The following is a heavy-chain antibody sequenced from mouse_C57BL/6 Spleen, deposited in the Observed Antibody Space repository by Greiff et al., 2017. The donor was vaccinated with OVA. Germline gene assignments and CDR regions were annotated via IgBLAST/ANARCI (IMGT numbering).Heavy chain of an antibody. Sequence: KQSCKASGYTFTSYWMHWVKQRPGQGLEWIGNINPSNGGTNYNEKFKSKATLTVDQSSSTAYMQLSSLTSEDSAVYYCARGWALLRSPMDYWGQGTSVTVSS. CDR1: GYTFTSYW. D-gene: IGHD1-1*01. CDR3: ARGWALLRSPMDY. J-gene: IGHJ4*01. CDR2: INPSNGGT. V-gene: IGHV1-53*01.